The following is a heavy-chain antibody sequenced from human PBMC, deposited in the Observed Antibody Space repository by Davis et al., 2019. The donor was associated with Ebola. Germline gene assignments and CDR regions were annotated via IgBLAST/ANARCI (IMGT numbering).Heavy chain of an antibody. CDR1: GGTFSTYA. D-gene: IGHD6-19*01. Sequence: AASVKVSCKASGGTFSTYAIDWVRQAPGQGLEWMGRIIPMLGIANYAQKFQGRVTITADKSTSTAYMEVRSLRSDDTAVYYCARVPLLGSGWDYYFDYWGQGTLVTVSS. CDR2: IIPMLGIA. V-gene: IGHV1-69*04. CDR3: ARVPLLGSGWDYYFDY. J-gene: IGHJ4*02.